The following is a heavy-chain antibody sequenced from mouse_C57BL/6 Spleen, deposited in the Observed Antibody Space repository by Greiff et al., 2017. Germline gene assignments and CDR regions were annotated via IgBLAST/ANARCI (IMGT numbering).Heavy chain of an antibody. J-gene: IGHJ2*01. D-gene: IGHD2-4*01. Sequence: QVQLKESGAELVRPGASVTLSCKASGYTFTDYEMHWVKQTPVHGLEWIGAIDPETGGTAYNQKFKGKAILTADKSSSTAYMELRSLTSEDSAVYYCTSYDSVDYWGQGTTLTVSS. CDR3: TSYDSVDY. CDR1: GYTFTDYE. V-gene: IGHV1-15*01. CDR2: IDPETGGT.